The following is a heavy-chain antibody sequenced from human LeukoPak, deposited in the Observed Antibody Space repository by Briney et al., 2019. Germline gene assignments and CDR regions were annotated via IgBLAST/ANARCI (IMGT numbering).Heavy chain of an antibody. V-gene: IGHV1-69*05. CDR2: IIPIFGTA. CDR1: GGTFGVNA. Sequence: SVKVSCKASGGTFGVNAIHWVRQAPGQGLEWMGGIIPIFGTANYAQKFQGRVTITTDESTSTAYMELSSLRSEDTAVYYCANYVTGYAHWGQGTLVTVSS. CDR3: ANYVTGYAH. D-gene: IGHD3-9*01. J-gene: IGHJ4*02.